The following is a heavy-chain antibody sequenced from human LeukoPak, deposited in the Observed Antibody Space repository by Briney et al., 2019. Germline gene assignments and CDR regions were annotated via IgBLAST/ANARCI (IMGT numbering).Heavy chain of an antibody. D-gene: IGHD6-13*01. CDR3: AKVPSRLLIAADGTYYFDY. CDR1: GFTFSSYA. J-gene: IGHJ4*02. Sequence: GGSLRISCAASGFTFSSYAMSWVRQAPGNGLEWVSGISGSGGSTYYADSVKGRFTISRDNSKNSLYLQMNSLRAEDTAVYYCAKVPSRLLIAADGTYYFDYWGQGTLVTVSS. V-gene: IGHV3-23*01. CDR2: ISGSGGST.